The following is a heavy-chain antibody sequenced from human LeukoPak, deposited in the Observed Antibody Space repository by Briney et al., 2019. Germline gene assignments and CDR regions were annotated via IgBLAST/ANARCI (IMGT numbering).Heavy chain of an antibody. Sequence: SETLSPTCAVSGYSISSGYYWGWIRQPPGKGLEWIGSIYHSGSTYYNPSLKSRVTISVDTSKNQFSLKLSSVTAADTAVYYCARQLVNWFDPWGQGTLVTVSS. J-gene: IGHJ5*02. CDR3: ARQLVNWFDP. V-gene: IGHV4-38-2*01. CDR1: GYSISSGYY. D-gene: IGHD6-6*01. CDR2: IYHSGST.